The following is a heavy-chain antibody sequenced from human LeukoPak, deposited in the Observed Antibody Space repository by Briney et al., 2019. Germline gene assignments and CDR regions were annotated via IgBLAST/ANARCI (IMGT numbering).Heavy chain of an antibody. Sequence: SETLSLTCTVSGYSISSGYYWGWIRQPPGKGLEWIGSIYHSGSTYYNPSLKSRVTISVDTSKNQFSLKLSSVTAADMAVYYCARDLIAAAGRNYWGQGTLVTVSS. V-gene: IGHV4-38-2*02. J-gene: IGHJ4*02. CDR1: GYSISSGYY. CDR2: IYHSGST. CDR3: ARDLIAAAGRNY. D-gene: IGHD6-13*01.